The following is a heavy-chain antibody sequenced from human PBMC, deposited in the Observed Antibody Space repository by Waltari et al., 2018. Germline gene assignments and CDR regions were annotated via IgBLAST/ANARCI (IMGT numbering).Heavy chain of an antibody. Sequence: QVQLQESGPGLVKPSETLSLTCAVSGYSISSGYYWGWLRQPPGKGLEWMGSIYHSGSTYYNPSLKSRVTISVDTSKNQFSLKLSSVTAADTAVYYCARVAVQGVRHNRFDPWGQGTLVTVSS. J-gene: IGHJ5*02. V-gene: IGHV4-38-2*01. CDR2: IYHSGST. CDR1: GYSISSGYY. D-gene: IGHD3-10*01. CDR3: ARVAVQGVRHNRFDP.